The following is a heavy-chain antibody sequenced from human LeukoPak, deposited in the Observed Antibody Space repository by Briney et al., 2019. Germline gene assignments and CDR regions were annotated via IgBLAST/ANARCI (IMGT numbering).Heavy chain of an antibody. Sequence: PSETLSLTCTVSGYSTSTGYYWGWIRQPPGKGLEWIGSMYHSGSTYYNPSLKSRVTMSADTSKNQFSLKLNSVTAADTAVYYCARVLDYYGSGTRDFDYWGQGILVTVSS. CDR2: MYHSGST. CDR3: ARVLDYYGSGTRDFDY. J-gene: IGHJ4*02. CDR1: GYSTSTGYY. D-gene: IGHD3-10*01. V-gene: IGHV4-38-2*02.